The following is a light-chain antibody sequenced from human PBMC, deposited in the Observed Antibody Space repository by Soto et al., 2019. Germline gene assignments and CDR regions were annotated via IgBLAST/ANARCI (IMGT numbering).Light chain of an antibody. V-gene: IGKV1-8*01. CDR1: QGISSY. CDR3: QQYYSYPRT. Sequence: AIRMTQSPSSFSASTGDRVTITCRASQGISSYLAWYQQKPGKAPKLLIYAASTLQSGVPSRFSGSGSGTDFTLTISCLQSEDFATYYCQQYYSYPRTFGQGTNV. J-gene: IGKJ1*01. CDR2: AAS.